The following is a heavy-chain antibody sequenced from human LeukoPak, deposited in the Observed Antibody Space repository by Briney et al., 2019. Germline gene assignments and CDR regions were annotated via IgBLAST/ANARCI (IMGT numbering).Heavy chain of an antibody. CDR1: GFTFSSYA. D-gene: IGHD6-13*01. V-gene: IGHV3-30-3*01. CDR3: ARDRPGIAAAGLDY. CDR2: ISYDGSNK. J-gene: IGHJ4*02. Sequence: PGGSLRLSCAASGFTFSSYAMPWVRQAPGKGLEWVAVISYDGSNKYYADSVKGRFTISRDNSKNTLYLQMNSLRAEDTAVYYCARDRPGIAAAGLDYWGQGTLVTVSS.